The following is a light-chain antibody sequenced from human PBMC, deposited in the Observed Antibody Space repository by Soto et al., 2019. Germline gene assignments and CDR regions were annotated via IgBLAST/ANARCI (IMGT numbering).Light chain of an antibody. V-gene: IGLV1-44*01. CDR1: SSNIGSNT. Sequence: QSVLTQPPSASGTPGQRVTISCSGSSSNIGSNTVNWYQQFPATAPKLLIYSNDQRPSGVPDRFSGSKSGTSASLAISGFQSEDEADYYCAAWDDSLHVVFGGGTKLTVL. CDR2: SND. J-gene: IGLJ2*01. CDR3: AAWDDSLHVV.